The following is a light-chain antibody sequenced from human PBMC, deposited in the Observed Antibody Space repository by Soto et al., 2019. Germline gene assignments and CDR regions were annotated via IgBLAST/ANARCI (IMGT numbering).Light chain of an antibody. CDR1: QSVSSN. CDR2: DAS. J-gene: IGKJ2*01. CDR3: QQYNNSSRYT. V-gene: IGKV3-15*01. Sequence: EIVMTQSPATLSVSPGERATLSCRASQSVSSNLSWYQQKPGQAPRLLIYDASTRATGIPARLSASGSVTEFIHTISRLQSEAFAVYDCQQYNNSSRYTCGQGTKLEIK.